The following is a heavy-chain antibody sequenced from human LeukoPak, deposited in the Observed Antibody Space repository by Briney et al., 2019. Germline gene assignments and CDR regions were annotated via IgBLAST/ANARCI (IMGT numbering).Heavy chain of an antibody. CDR3: ARERGVVVVPAAPDAFDI. CDR1: GGSISSYY. J-gene: IGHJ3*02. CDR2: IYTSGST. Sequence: PSETLSLTCTVSGGSISSYYWSWIRQPAGKGLEWIGRIYTSGSTNYNPSLKRRVTMSVDTSKNQFSLKLSSVTAADTAVYYCARERGVVVVPAAPDAFDIWGQGTMVTVSS. V-gene: IGHV4-4*07. D-gene: IGHD2-2*01.